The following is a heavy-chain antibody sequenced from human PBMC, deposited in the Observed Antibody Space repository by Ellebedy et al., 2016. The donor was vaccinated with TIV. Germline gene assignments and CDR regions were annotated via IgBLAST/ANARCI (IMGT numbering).Heavy chain of an antibody. J-gene: IGHJ3*02. Sequence: GESLKISXAASGFTFTTYAMTWVRQAPGKGLEWVSTISDSGDRTYYADSVRGRFTISRDNSRNTLYLQMTSLRAEDTAVYYCARDSPGWSAFDIWGQGTMVTVSS. CDR1: GFTFTTYA. CDR3: ARDSPGWSAFDI. D-gene: IGHD3-9*01. V-gene: IGHV3-23*01. CDR2: ISDSGDRT.